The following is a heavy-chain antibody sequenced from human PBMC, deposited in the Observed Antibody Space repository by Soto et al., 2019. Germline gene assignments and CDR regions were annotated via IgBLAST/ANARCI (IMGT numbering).Heavy chain of an antibody. CDR2: INPNSGGT. CDR3: ARQEDGFDI. J-gene: IGHJ3*02. CDR1: GYTFTGYH. V-gene: IGHV1-2*02. Sequence: QVQLVQSGAEVKKPGASVKVSCKASGYTFTGYHMHWVRQAPGQGLEWMGWINPNSGGTNYEQKFQGRVTMTRDTSISTAYMELSRLISDDTAVYYCARQEDGFDICGQGTMVTVSS.